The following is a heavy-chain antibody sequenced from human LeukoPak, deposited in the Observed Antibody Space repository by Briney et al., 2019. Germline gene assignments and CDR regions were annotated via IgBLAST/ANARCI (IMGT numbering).Heavy chain of an antibody. CDR2: IYYSGST. J-gene: IGHJ4*02. D-gene: IGHD4-17*01. CDR3: ARDKYGDGPFDY. CDR1: GGSISSYY. V-gene: IGHV4-59*01. Sequence: PSETLSLTCTVSGGSISSYYWSWIRQPPGKGLEWIGYIYYSGSTNYNPSLKSRVTISVDTSKNQFSLKLSSVTAADTAVYYCARDKYGDGPFDYWGQGTLVTVSS.